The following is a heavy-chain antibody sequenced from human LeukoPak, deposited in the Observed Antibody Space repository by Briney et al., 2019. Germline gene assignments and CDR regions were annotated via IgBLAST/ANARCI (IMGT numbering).Heavy chain of an antibody. Sequence: ASVKVSCKVSGYTLTELSMHWVRQAPGKGLEWRGGFDPEDDETIYAQKFQGRVTMTEDTSTDTAYMELSSLRSEDTAVYYCATVSCSSTSCYWRGANWFDPWGQGTLVTVSS. V-gene: IGHV1-24*01. J-gene: IGHJ5*02. D-gene: IGHD2-2*01. CDR1: GYTLTELS. CDR2: FDPEDDET. CDR3: ATVSCSSTSCYWRGANWFDP.